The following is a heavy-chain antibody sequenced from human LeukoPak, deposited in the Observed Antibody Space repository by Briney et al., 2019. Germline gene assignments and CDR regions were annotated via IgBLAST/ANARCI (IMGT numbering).Heavy chain of an antibody. J-gene: IGHJ3*02. CDR3: ARAKPLWMAPTKGGAFDI. V-gene: IGHV6-1*01. CDR2: TYYRSKWYN. Sequence: SQTLSLTCAISGDSVSSNSAAWNWIRQSPSRGLEWLGRTYYRSKWYNDYAVSVKSRITNNPDTSKNQFSLQLNSVTPEDTAVYYCARAKPLWMAPTKGGAFDIWGQGTMVTVSS. D-gene: IGHD5-12*01. CDR1: GDSVSSNSAA.